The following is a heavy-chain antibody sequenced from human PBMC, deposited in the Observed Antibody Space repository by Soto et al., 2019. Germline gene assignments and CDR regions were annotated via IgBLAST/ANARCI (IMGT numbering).Heavy chain of an antibody. D-gene: IGHD6-13*01. CDR2: ISSFSNYM. V-gene: IGHV3-21*01. CDR1: GFTFNSYS. J-gene: IGHJ6*02. Sequence: EVQLVESGGGLVKPGGSLRLSCAVSGFTFNSYSMNWVRQAPGKGLEWVSSISSFSNYMYYTDSVKGRFTISRDNARNSLYRPMNSLRAEYTAVYYCARAGGYSITTTNPRAYDMDVWCQGTTVTVSS. CDR3: ARAGGYSITTTNPRAYDMDV.